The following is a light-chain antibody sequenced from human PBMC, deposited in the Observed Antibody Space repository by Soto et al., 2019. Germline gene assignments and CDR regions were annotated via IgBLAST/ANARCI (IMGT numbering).Light chain of an antibody. CDR1: ESVNSNY. V-gene: IGKV3-20*01. Sequence: EIVLTQSPVTLSLSPGESATLSCRASESVNSNYLAWYQQKPGQAPRLLIFGASSRATGIPNRFSGSGCGTDFTLTISGLEPEGFAVSYGHQYCLCPRRPCGQGTVLEIK. CDR2: GAS. J-gene: IGKJ2*01. CDR3: HQYCLCPRRP.